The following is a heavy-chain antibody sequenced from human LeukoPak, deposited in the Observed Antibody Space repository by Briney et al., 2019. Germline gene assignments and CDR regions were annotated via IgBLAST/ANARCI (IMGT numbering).Heavy chain of an antibody. D-gene: IGHD4-11*01. CDR3: ANPPTVTSFHY. J-gene: IGHJ4*02. V-gene: IGHV3-30*02. Sequence: GGSLRLSCAASGFTFSSYGMHWVRQAPGKGLEWVAFTRYDESIKDYADSVKGRFTISRDNSKNTLYLQMNSLRAEDTAIYYCANPPTVTSFHYWGQGTLVTVSS. CDR2: TRYDESIK. CDR1: GFTFSSYG.